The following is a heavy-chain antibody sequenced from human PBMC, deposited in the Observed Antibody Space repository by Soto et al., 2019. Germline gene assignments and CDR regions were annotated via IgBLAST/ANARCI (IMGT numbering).Heavy chain of an antibody. J-gene: IGHJ4*02. CDR1: GFSLSDYY. D-gene: IGHD6-13*01. CDR2: ISSSGRTI. Sequence: PGGSLRLSCAASGFSLSDYYMSWIRQAPGKGLEWISYISSSGRTIFYADSGKGRFTISRDNAKNSLFLQMNSLRAEDTALYYCARHSEQFDSWGQGVLVTVSS. V-gene: IGHV3-11*01. CDR3: ARHSEQFDS.